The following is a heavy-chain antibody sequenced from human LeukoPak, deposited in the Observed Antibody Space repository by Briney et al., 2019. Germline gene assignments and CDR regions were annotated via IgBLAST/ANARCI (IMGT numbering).Heavy chain of an antibody. CDR2: ITSSSSYI. Sequence: PGGSLRLSCAASGFTFSSYSMSWVRRAPGKGLEWVSSITSSSSYIYYADSLKGRFTISRDNAQNSLYLQMDSLRAEDTAVYYCARDKVADYWGQGTLVTVSS. CDR1: GFTFSSYS. CDR3: ARDKVADY. V-gene: IGHV3-21*01. J-gene: IGHJ4*02. D-gene: IGHD2-15*01.